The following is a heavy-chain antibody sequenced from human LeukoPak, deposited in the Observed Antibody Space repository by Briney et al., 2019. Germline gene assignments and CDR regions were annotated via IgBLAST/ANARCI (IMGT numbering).Heavy chain of an antibody. V-gene: IGHV3-30*04. D-gene: IGHD6-13*01. CDR1: GFTFSSYA. J-gene: IGHJ6*02. Sequence: GGSLRLSCAASGFTFSSYAMHWVRQAPGKGLEWVAVISYDGSNKYYADSVKGRFTISRDNSKNTLYLQMNSLRAEDTAVYYCARARGSSSWSYGMDVWGQGTTVTVSS. CDR2: ISYDGSNK. CDR3: ARARGSSSWSYGMDV.